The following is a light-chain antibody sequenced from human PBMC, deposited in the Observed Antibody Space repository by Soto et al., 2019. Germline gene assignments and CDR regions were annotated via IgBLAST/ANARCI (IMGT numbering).Light chain of an antibody. J-gene: IGLJ3*02. CDR1: SSDVGGYNY. CDR2: EVS. CDR3: QVWNSSSDPWV. V-gene: IGLV2-14*01. Sequence: QSALTQPASVSGSPGQSITISCTGTSSDVGGYNYVSWYQHHPGKAPKLMIFEVSNRPSGVSNRFSGSKSGNTATLTISRVEAGDEADYYCQVWNSSSDPWVFGGGTKLTVL.